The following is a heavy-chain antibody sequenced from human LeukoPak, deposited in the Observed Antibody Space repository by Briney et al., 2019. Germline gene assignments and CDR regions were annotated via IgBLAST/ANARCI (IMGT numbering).Heavy chain of an antibody. CDR1: GGSFSGYY. CDR3: ARGRRGTMIVVVSRPFDY. J-gene: IGHJ4*02. Sequence: SETLSLTCAVYGGSFSGYYWSWIRQPPGKGLEWIGEINHSGSTNYNPSLKSQVTISVDTSKNQFSLKLSSVTAADTAVYYCARGRRGTMIVVVSRPFDYWGQGTLVTVSS. V-gene: IGHV4-34*01. D-gene: IGHD3-22*01. CDR2: INHSGST.